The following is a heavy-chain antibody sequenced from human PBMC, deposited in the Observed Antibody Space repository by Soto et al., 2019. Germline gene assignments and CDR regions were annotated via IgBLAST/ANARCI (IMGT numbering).Heavy chain of an antibody. D-gene: IGHD1-1*01. CDR3: ARDPTGTPFDY. CDR2: ISSSSSYI. J-gene: IGHJ4*02. Sequence: GSLVRACAASGFTFSSYSINGVRQAPGKGLEWVSSISSSSSYIYYADSVKGRFTISRDNAKNSLYLQMNSLRAEDTAVYYCARDPTGTPFDYWGQGTLVTV. V-gene: IGHV3-21*01. CDR1: GFTFSSYS.